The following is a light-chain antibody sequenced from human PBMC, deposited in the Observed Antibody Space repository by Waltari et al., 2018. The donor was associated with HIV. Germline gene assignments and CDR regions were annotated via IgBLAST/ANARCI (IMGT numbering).Light chain of an antibody. CDR3: AAWDDILSGWV. Sequence: QSVLTQPPSASGTPGQRVTIPCSGRSPNVGNTFVWYQQLPGTAPKFLIYRDNQRPSGVPDRFSGSRSGTSASLDVSGLRSEDEANYFCAAWDDILSGWVFGGGTKLTVL. CDR1: SPNVGNTF. CDR2: RDN. J-gene: IGLJ3*02. V-gene: IGLV1-47*01.